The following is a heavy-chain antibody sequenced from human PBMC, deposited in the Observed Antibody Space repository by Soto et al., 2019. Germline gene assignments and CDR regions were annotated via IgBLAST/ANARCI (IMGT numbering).Heavy chain of an antibody. CDR1: GFTFNSYA. Sequence: EVQLLESGGGLVQPGGSLRLSCAASGFTFNSYAMSWVRQAPGKGLEWVSAISGSGGSTYYADSVKGRFTISRDNSKNTLYLQMNSLSAEDTAVYYCAKDELWFGEFNNWFDPWGQGTLVTVSS. D-gene: IGHD3-10*01. CDR2: ISGSGGST. CDR3: AKDELWFGEFNNWFDP. J-gene: IGHJ5*02. V-gene: IGHV3-23*01.